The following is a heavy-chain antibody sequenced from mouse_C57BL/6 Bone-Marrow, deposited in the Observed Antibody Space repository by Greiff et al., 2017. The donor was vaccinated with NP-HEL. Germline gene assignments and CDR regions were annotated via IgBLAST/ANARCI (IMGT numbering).Heavy chain of an antibody. CDR2: INSDGGST. CDR3: ARLYYGSKCYAMDY. CDR1: EYEFPSHD. D-gene: IGHD1-1*01. J-gene: IGHJ4*01. V-gene: IGHV5-2*01. Sequence: EVKLVESGGGLVQPGESLKLSCESNEYEFPSHDMSWVRKTPEKRLELVAAINSDGGSTYYPDTMERRFIISRDNTKKTLYLQMSSLRSEDTALCYCARLYYGSKCYAMDYWGQGTSVTVSS.